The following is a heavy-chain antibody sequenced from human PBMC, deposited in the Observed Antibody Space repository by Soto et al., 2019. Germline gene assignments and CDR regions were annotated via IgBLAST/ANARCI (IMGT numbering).Heavy chain of an antibody. Sequence: QVQLVESGGGVVQPGKSLRVSCAASGFSFSRFAMHWVRQAPGGGLHWMAIISDGGGSRYYADSVKGRFTISRDNSNNTLFLEMNSLRPEDTGMYYCVRDRCSSTNCYPDYFDPWGQGTLVIVSS. V-gene: IGHV3-30-3*01. J-gene: IGHJ5*02. CDR3: VRDRCSSTNCYPDYFDP. CDR1: GFSFSRFA. CDR2: ISDGGGSR. D-gene: IGHD2-2*01.